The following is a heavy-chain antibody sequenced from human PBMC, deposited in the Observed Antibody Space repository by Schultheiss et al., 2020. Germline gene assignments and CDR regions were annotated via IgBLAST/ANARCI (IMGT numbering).Heavy chain of an antibody. D-gene: IGHD4-11*01. CDR2: ISAYNGNT. V-gene: IGHV1-18*04. CDR3: ARRSKGPHSPIYYYYMDV. Sequence: GESLKVSCKASGYTFTSYGISWVRQAPGQGLEWMGWISAYNGNTNYAQKLQGRVTMTTDTSTSTAYMELRSLRSDDTAVYYCARRSKGPHSPIYYYYMDVWGKGTTVTVSS. CDR1: GYTFTSYG. J-gene: IGHJ6*03.